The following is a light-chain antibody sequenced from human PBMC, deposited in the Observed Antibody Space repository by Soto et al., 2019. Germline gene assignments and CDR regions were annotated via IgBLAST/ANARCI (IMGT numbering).Light chain of an antibody. J-gene: IGKJ1*01. CDR1: QTVSSS. V-gene: IGKV3-15*01. Sequence: ETLMTQSPATLSVSPGARATLYCRASQTVSSSLAWYQQKPGQAPRLLIFGASARATGVPARFSGSGSGTLFTLTISSLQSEDFGVYYCQQYNKWPWRFGQGTKVEVK. CDR3: QQYNKWPWR. CDR2: GAS.